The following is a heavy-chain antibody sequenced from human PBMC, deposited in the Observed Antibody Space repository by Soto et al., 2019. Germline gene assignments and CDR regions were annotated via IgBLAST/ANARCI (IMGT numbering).Heavy chain of an antibody. CDR2: IWYDGSEK. D-gene: IGHD5-12*01. CDR3: VRRDGYTSFDI. Sequence: GGSMRLCCAASGFTFNTYGMHWIRQAPGKGLEWVAVIWYDGSEKYYADSVKGRFTISRDNSKNTLSLQMNSLRADDTALYYCVRRDGYTSFDIWGRGTMVTVSS. CDR1: GFTFNTYG. V-gene: IGHV3-33*03. J-gene: IGHJ3*02.